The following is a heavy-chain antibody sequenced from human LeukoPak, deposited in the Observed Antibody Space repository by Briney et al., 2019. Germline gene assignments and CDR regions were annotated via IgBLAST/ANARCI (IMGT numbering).Heavy chain of an antibody. CDR1: GFTFSSYA. Sequence: GGSLRLSCSASGFTFSSYAMHWVPQAPGKGLGYVSAISSNGGSTYYADSVKGRFTISRDNSKNTLYLQMSSLRAEDTAVYYCVKVDTAMAFDYWGQGTLVTVSS. CDR2: ISSNGGST. J-gene: IGHJ4*02. V-gene: IGHV3-64D*06. D-gene: IGHD5-18*01. CDR3: VKVDTAMAFDY.